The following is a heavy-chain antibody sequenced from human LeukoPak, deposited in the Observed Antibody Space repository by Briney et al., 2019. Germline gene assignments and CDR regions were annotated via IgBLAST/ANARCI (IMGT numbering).Heavy chain of an antibody. CDR2: INPNSGGT. CDR1: GYTFTGYY. D-gene: IGHD3-3*01. Sequence: ASVKVSCKASGYTFTGYYMHWVRHAPGQGLEWMGWINPNSGGTNYAQKFQGRVTMTRDTSISTAYMELSRLRSDDTAVYYCARGPLLRFLEWLPNFDYWGQGTLVTVSS. J-gene: IGHJ4*02. CDR3: ARGPLLRFLEWLPNFDY. V-gene: IGHV1-2*02.